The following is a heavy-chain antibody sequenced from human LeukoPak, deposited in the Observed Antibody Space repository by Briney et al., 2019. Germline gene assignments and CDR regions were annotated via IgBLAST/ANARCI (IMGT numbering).Heavy chain of an antibody. J-gene: IGHJ4*02. CDR3: ARGRLSSSWYGAY. Sequence: GSSVKVSCKASGGTFSSYAINWVRQATGQGLEWMGWMNPNSGNTGYAQKFQGRVTMTRNTSISTAYMELSSLRSEDTAVYYCARGRLSSSWYGAYWGQGTLVTVSS. V-gene: IGHV1-8*02. CDR1: GGTFSSYA. CDR2: MNPNSGNT. D-gene: IGHD6-13*01.